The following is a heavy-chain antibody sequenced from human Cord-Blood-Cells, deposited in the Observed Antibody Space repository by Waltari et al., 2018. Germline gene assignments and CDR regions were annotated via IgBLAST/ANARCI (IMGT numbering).Heavy chain of an antibody. CDR3: ARVGDPNWGFDY. Sequence: QVQLQQWGAGLLKPSETLSLTCAVYGGSFSGYYWSWIRQPPGKGLEWIGEINHSGSTNYNPALKRRVTISVDTSKNQFSLKLSSVTAADTAVYYCARVGDPNWGFDYWGQGTLVTVSS. D-gene: IGHD7-27*01. CDR2: INHSGST. CDR1: GGSFSGYY. V-gene: IGHV4-34*01. J-gene: IGHJ4*02.